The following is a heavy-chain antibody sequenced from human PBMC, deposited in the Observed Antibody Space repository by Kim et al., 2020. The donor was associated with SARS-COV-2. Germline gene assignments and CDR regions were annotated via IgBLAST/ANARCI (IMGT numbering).Heavy chain of an antibody. CDR3: VGGPRVNGPEN. Sequence: GGSLRLSCAASGFTFSSYWMHWVRQAPGKGLVWVSRINNDGSTTGYADSVKGRFTISRDNAKNTLYLQMNSLRAEDTAVYYCVGGPRVNGPENWGQGTLV. J-gene: IGHJ4*02. CDR1: GFTFSSYW. V-gene: IGHV3-74*01. D-gene: IGHD3-16*01. CDR2: INNDGSTT.